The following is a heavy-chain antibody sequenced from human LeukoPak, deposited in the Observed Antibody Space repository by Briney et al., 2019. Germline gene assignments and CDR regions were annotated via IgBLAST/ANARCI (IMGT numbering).Heavy chain of an antibody. CDR1: GYSISSGYY. V-gene: IGHV4-38-2*02. Sequence: SETLSLTCTVSGYSISSGYYWGWIRQPPGKGLGWIGGIYHSGSTLYNPSLKSQVTISVDTSKIQFSLKLSSVTPADTAVYYCARVTYSVGYCSGGSCYGVRWFDPWGQGTLVTVSA. J-gene: IGHJ5*02. CDR2: IYHSGST. D-gene: IGHD2-15*01. CDR3: ARVTYSVGYCSGGSCYGVRWFDP.